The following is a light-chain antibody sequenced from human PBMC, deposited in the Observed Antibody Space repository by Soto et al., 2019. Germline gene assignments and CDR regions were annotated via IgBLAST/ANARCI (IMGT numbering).Light chain of an antibody. Sequence: EIVRTQSPATLSVSPGERATLSCRASQSVSSNLGCYQQRPGQAPRLLIYGASTRATGIPARFSGSGSGTEFTLTIISLQAEDSAVYSCQQYNNWSSINFGQGTRLEIK. CDR2: GAS. V-gene: IGKV3-15*01. J-gene: IGKJ5*01. CDR1: QSVSSN. CDR3: QQYNNWSSIN.